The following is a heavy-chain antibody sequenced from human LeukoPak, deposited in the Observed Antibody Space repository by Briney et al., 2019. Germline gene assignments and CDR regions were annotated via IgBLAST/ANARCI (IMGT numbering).Heavy chain of an antibody. Sequence: SDTLSLICAVSGGSISSGRYFCRWVRQPPGEGLGWFVYIYDSESTYYNPSLRSRISISVHRSKNQFSLKLTSVAAAVAVLYYWARGRGVGGSSWATSYDAFDIGGQGTMATVSS. D-gene: IGHD2-15*01. V-gene: IGHV4-30-2*01. CDR1: GGSISSGRYF. CDR3: ARGRGVGGSSWATSYDAFDI. CDR2: IYDSEST. J-gene: IGHJ3*02.